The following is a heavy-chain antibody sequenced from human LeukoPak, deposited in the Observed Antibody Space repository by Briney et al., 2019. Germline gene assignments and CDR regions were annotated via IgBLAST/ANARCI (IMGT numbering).Heavy chain of an antibody. CDR3: VRRFRD. D-gene: IGHD5-24*01. CDR1: GLTFSGFE. J-gene: IGHJ4*02. CDR2: ISADGTTK. V-gene: IGHV3-48*03. Sequence: GGSLRLSCVGSGLTFSGFEMNWVRQAPGKGLEWVSYISADGTTKSYADSVKGRFTISRDYAKNSLYLQMNSLRGKDTAIYYCVRRFRDWGQGTLVTVSS.